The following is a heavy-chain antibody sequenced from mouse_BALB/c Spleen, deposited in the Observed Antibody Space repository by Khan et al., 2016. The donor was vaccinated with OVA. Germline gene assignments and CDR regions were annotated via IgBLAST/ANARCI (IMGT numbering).Heavy chain of an antibody. D-gene: IGHD2-10*01. Sequence: QVQLKESGPGLVAPSQSLSITCTISGFSLTNYGVHWLRQPPGKGLEWLVVIWSDGSTTYNSALKSRLSITKDNSKRQVFLKMNSLQTDDTAVYYGARQPYYHYYIMDYWGQGTSVTVSS. CDR2: IWSDGST. CDR1: GFSLTNYG. CDR3: ARQPYYHYYIMDY. J-gene: IGHJ4*01. V-gene: IGHV2-6-1*01.